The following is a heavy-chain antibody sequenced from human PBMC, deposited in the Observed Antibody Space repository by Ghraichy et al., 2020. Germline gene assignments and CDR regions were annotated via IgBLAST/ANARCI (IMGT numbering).Heavy chain of an antibody. CDR2: IHHSGST. V-gene: IGHV4-38-2*01. D-gene: IGHD4-17*01. CDR1: GYSISSGYH. CDR3: VGDYGDQRNYFDY. J-gene: IGHJ4*02. Sequence: SETLSLTCAVSGYSISSGYHWGWIRQPPGQGLEWIGSIHHSGSTYYNPSLKSRVTISMDTSKNRFSLKLSSVTAADTAVYYCVGDYGDQRNYFDYWGQGTLVTVPS.